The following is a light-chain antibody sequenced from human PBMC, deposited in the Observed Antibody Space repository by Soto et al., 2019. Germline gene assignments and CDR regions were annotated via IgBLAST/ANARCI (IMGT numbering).Light chain of an antibody. CDR1: QGIGNR. CDR3: LHHYNYPRT. V-gene: IGKV1-17*01. J-gene: IGKJ1*01. CDR2: AAS. Sequence: DIQMTQSPSSLSASVGDRVTITCRASQGIGNRLGWYQHNPGKAPKRLSYAASSLQSGVPSRFSGSGSGTEFTLTINGLQPEYFATYYCLHHYNYPRTFGQGTKV.